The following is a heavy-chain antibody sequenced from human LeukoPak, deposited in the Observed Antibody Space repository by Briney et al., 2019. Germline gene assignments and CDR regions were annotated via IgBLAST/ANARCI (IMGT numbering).Heavy chain of an antibody. D-gene: IGHD2-2*02. Sequence: GGSLRLSCAASGFTFSRYTMNWVRQVPGKGLEWVSSISGTSSYRYYAESVKGRFSISRDDATNSVYLQMNSLRVEDTAVYYCVRGGIPPDYWGQGTLVTVSS. CDR2: ISGTSSYR. CDR1: GFTFSRYT. J-gene: IGHJ4*02. CDR3: VRGGIPPDY. V-gene: IGHV3-21*01.